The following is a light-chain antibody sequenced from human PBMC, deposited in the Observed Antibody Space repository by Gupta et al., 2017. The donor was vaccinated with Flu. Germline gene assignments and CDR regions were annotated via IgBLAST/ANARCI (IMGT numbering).Light chain of an antibody. CDR1: SSNIGSKA. Sequence: VTIYSSGASSNIGSKAVNWYQQLPGKAPQLIIEVKNQRPSGVHDRFSCANSGDYASPALRGRHSDDYAEDYGSEYDDTLNGHEVFGTGTKVTAL. J-gene: IGLJ1*01. V-gene: IGLV1-44*01. CDR3: SEYDDTLNGHEV. CDR2: VKN.